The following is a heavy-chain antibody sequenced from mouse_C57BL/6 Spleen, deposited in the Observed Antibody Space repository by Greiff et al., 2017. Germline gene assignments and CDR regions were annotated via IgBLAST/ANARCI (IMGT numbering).Heavy chain of an antibody. J-gene: IGHJ4*01. Sequence: EVQLQQSGAELVRPGASVKLSCTASGFNIKDYYMYWVQQRPEQGLEWIGRIDPEDGDPEYAPKFQGKATMTADTSSNPAYLQLSSLTSEDTAVYYCIPYDYDQGPDYAIDYWGQGTSVTVSS. CDR1: GFNIKDYY. V-gene: IGHV14-1*01. D-gene: IGHD2-4*01. CDR3: IPYDYDQGPDYAIDY. CDR2: IDPEDGDP.